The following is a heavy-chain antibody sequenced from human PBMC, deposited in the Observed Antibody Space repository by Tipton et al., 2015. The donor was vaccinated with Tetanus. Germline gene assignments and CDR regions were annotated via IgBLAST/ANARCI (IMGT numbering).Heavy chain of an antibody. Sequence: GEALVRGGYYWTWIRQPPGKGLEWIGTMYNSGATYYNPSLKGRVTISGDTSKNLFSLTSVTASDTAVYYCARPEASGRARGFDIWGQGTKVTVSS. J-gene: IGHJ3*02. CDR1: GEALVRGGYY. V-gene: IGHV4-39*02. D-gene: IGHD3-10*01. CDR3: ARPEASGRARGFDI. CDR2: MYNSGAT.